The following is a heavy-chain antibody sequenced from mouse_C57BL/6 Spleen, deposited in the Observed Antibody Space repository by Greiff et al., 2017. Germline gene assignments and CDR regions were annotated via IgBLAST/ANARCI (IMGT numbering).Heavy chain of an antibody. D-gene: IGHD2-1*01. CDR2: INPNHGGT. Sequence: EVQLQQSGPELVKPGASVKMSCKASGYTFTDYNMHWVKQSHGKSLEWIGYINPNHGGTSYNQKFKGKATLTVNKSSSTAYMELRSLTSEDSAVYYCASPYGNYEVWFAYWGQGTRVTVSA. CDR1: GYTFTDYN. V-gene: IGHV1-22*01. J-gene: IGHJ3*01. CDR3: ASPYGNYEVWFAY.